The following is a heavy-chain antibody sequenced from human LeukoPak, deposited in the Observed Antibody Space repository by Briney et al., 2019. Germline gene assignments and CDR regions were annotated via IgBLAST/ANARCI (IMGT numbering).Heavy chain of an antibody. CDR1: GYTFTGYY. D-gene: IGHD1-26*01. Sequence: ASAKVSCKASGYTFTGYYMHWVRQAPGQGLEWMGWINPNSGGTNYAQKFQGRVTMTRDTSISTAYMELSRLRSDDTAVYYCARAVGAILVVDYWGQGTLVTVSS. CDR3: ARAVGAILVVDY. CDR2: INPNSGGT. J-gene: IGHJ4*02. V-gene: IGHV1-2*02.